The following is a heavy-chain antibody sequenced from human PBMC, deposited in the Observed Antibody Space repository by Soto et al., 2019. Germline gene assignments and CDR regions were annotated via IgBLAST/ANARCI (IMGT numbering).Heavy chain of an antibody. CDR1: GGSISSGGYY. CDR2: IYYSGRT. J-gene: IGHJ5*02. Sequence: PSETLSLTCTVSGGSISSGGYYWSWIRHHPGKGLEWIGYIYYSGRTYYNPSLKSRVTISVDTSKNQFSLKLSSVTAADTAVYYCARVFSDSSSFFDLWGRGTLVTSPQ. D-gene: IGHD6-13*01. V-gene: IGHV4-31*03. CDR3: ARVFSDSSSFFDL.